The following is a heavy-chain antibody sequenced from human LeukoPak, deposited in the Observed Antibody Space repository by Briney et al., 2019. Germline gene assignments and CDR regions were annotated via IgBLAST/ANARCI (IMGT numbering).Heavy chain of an antibody. CDR3: AKESTSYYYYYMDV. V-gene: IGHV3-21*01. CDR1: GFTFNAYS. Sequence: GGSLRLSCVASGFTFNAYSVNWVRQAPGKGLEWVASISSSSTYIYYADSVKGRFTISRDNSKNTLYLQMNSLRAEDTAVYYCAKESTSYYYYYMDVWGKGTTVTVSS. J-gene: IGHJ6*03. D-gene: IGHD2-2*01. CDR2: ISSSSTYI.